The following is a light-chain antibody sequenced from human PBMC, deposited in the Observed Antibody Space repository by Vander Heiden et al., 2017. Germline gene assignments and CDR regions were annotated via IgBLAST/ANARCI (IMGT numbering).Light chain of an antibody. CDR2: QAS. CDR3: QQYHTYLFT. J-gene: IGKJ2*01. CDR1: QSISIR. Sequence: IQTTPPPPPLSASVGDRVTITCRASQSISIRLAWYQQKPGKAPKFLISQASTLESGVPSRFSGSGSGTDFTLTISSLQPDDFATYYCQQYHTYLFTFGQGTKLEI. V-gene: IGKV1-5*03.